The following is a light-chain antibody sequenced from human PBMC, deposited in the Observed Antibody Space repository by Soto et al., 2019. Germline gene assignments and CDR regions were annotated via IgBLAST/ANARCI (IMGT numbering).Light chain of an antibody. CDR2: GAS. J-gene: IGKJ4*01. CDR3: LQYDTSPLT. CDR1: QSISSND. Sequence: VLTQSPGTLSLSPGERATLSCRASQSISSNDLAWFQQKPGQAPRLLIYGASTRATGIPDRFGGSGSGTDFTLTISSLEPEDFALYHCLQYDTSPLTFGGGTKVDIK. V-gene: IGKV3-20*01.